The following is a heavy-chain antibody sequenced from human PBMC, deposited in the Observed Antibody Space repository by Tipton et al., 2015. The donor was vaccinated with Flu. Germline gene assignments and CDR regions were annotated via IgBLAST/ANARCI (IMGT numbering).Heavy chain of an antibody. CDR3: ARHTGDSVRGVIDY. CDR2: IYHSGTT. J-gene: IGHJ4*02. Sequence: LRLSCTVSGDSIRSDYYWGWVRRPPGKGLEWIGTIYHSGTTYYNPSLKSRLTISVDTSKNQFSLRLSSVTAADTAVYYCARHTGDSVRGVIDYWGQGTLVTVSS. CDR1: GDSIRSDYY. D-gene: IGHD3-10*02. V-gene: IGHV4-38-2*02.